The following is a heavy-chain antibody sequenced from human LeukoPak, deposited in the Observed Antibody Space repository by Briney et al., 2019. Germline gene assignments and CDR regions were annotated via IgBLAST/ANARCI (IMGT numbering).Heavy chain of an antibody. Sequence: HPGGSLRLSCAASGFTFSSYAMTWVRQAPGKGLEWVSSISGSGGSNHYIDSVKGRFSISRDNSKNTVYLQMNSLRAEDAAVFYCGKSALGAYLGPQDYWGQGTLVTVSS. CDR2: ISGSGGSN. CDR3: GKSALGAYLGPQDY. V-gene: IGHV3-23*01. D-gene: IGHD7-27*01. CDR1: GFTFSSYA. J-gene: IGHJ4*02.